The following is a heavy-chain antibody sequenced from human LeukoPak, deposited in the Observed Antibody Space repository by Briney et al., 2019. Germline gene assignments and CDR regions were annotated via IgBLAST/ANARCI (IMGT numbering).Heavy chain of an antibody. CDR1: GFTFSGYA. V-gene: IGHV3-33*01. CDR2: IWYDGSNK. J-gene: IGHJ2*01. D-gene: IGHD4-17*01. Sequence: GKSLRLSCAASGFTFSGYAMHWVRQAPGKGLEWVAAIWYDGSNKYYTDSVKGRFTISRDDSKNTLYLQMNSLRAEDTAVYYCARAPPTDWYFDLWGRGTLVTVSS. CDR3: ARAPPTDWYFDL.